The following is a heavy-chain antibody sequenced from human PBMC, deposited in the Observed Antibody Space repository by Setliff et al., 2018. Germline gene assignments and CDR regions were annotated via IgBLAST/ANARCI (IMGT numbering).Heavy chain of an antibody. V-gene: IGHV4-4*07. CDR3: ARAVDSSGYFPFWYFDL. D-gene: IGHD3-22*01. Sequence: SETLSLTCSVSGVSVSDYYWSWIRQPAGRGLEYIGRIYTSGATNYSPSVRGRVTISVDHLKNQVSLNLKSVTAADTAIYFCARAVDSSGYFPFWYFDLWGRGTLVTVSS. CDR2: IYTSGAT. J-gene: IGHJ2*01. CDR1: GVSVSDYY.